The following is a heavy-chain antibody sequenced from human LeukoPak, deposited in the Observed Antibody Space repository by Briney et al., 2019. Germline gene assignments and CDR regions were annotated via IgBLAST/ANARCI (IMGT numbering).Heavy chain of an antibody. CDR3: ARAASSWSFDY. V-gene: IGHV4-34*01. Sequence: PSETLPLTCAVYGGSFSGYYWSWIRQPPGKGLEWIGEINHSGSTNYNPSLKSRVTISVDTSKNQFSLKLSSVTAADTAVFYCARAASSWSFDYWGQGTLVTVSS. CDR2: INHSGST. D-gene: IGHD6-13*01. CDR1: GGSFSGYY. J-gene: IGHJ4*02.